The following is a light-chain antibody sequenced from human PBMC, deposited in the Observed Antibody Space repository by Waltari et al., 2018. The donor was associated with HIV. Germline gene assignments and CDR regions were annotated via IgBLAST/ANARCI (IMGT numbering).Light chain of an antibody. Sequence: NFMLTQPHSVSESPGTTVTISCTRRSGSIASNYVPWYQQLPGSAPTTVIYEDNQRPSGVPDRFSGSIDSSSNSASLTISGLKTEDEADYYCQSYDSSIVVFGGGTKLTVL. V-gene: IGLV6-57*04. CDR1: SGSIASNY. CDR2: EDN. J-gene: IGLJ2*01. CDR3: QSYDSSIVV.